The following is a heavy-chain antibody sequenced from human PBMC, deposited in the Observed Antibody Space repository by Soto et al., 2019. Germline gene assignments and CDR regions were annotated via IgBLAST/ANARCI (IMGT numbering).Heavy chain of an antibody. CDR3: ARSGVRYYFDY. V-gene: IGHV2-5*02. D-gene: IGHD3-10*01. Sequence: QITLKESDPTLVKPTQTLTLTCTFSGFSLSTSGVGVGWIRQPPGKALEWLAIIYWDDDKRYSPSLKSRLTTTKDTSKNQVVLTMTNMDPVDTATYFCARSGVRYYFDYWGQGTLVTVSS. CDR2: IYWDDDK. CDR1: GFSLSTSGVG. J-gene: IGHJ4*02.